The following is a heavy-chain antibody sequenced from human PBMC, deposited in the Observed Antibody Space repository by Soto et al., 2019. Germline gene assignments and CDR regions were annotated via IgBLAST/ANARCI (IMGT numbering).Heavy chain of an antibody. CDR2: IYYSGST. Sequence: SETLSLTCTVSGGSISSSSYYWGWIRQPPGKGLEWIGSIYYSGSTYYSPSLKSRVTISVDTSKNQFSLKLSSVTAADTAVYYCARSIAAAGILQGAWGQGTLVTVSS. CDR1: GGSISSSSYY. V-gene: IGHV4-39*01. J-gene: IGHJ5*02. CDR3: ARSIAAAGILQGA. D-gene: IGHD6-13*01.